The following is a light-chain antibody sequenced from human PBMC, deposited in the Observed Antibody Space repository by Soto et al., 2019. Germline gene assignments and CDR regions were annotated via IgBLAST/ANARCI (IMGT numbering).Light chain of an antibody. CDR2: AAS. CDR3: QQFNSYVIT. Sequence: AIQLTQSPSSLSASVGDRVTITCRASQDITSALAWYQQKPGKAPNLLIYAASSLKSGVPSRFSGSGSGTDFTLTISSLQPEDFATYYCQQFNSYVITFGQGTRLRL. J-gene: IGKJ5*01. V-gene: IGKV1-13*02. CDR1: QDITSA.